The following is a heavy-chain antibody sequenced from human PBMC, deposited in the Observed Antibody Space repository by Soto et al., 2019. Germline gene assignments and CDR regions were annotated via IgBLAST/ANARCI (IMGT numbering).Heavy chain of an antibody. CDR2: ISGSGGST. D-gene: IGHD3-10*01. CDR3: AKSMVVRGVIITSYYYYGMDV. J-gene: IGHJ6*02. Sequence: PGGCLRLSCAASGFTFSSYAVSWVRQTPGKGLEWVSAISGSGGSTYYADSVKGRFTISRDNSKNTLYLQMNSLRAEDTAVYYCAKSMVVRGVIITSYYYYGMDVWGQGTTVTVSS. V-gene: IGHV3-23*01. CDR1: GFTFSSYA.